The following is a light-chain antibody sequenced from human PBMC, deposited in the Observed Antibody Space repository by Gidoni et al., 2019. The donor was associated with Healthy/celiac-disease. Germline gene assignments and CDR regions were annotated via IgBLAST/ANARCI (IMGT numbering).Light chain of an antibody. Sequence: AIQMTQSPSSLSASVGDGVTITCRASQGIRNDLGWYQQKPGKAPKLLIYAASSLQSWVPSRFSGSGSGTDFTLTISSLQPEDFATYYCLQDYNYPLTFGGGTKVEIK. J-gene: IGKJ4*01. CDR2: AAS. CDR1: QGIRND. V-gene: IGKV1-6*01. CDR3: LQDYNYPLT.